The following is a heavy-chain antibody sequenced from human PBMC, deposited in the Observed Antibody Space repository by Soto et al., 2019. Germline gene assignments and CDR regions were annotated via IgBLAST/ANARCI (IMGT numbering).Heavy chain of an antibody. CDR1: GFTFSSYG. J-gene: IGHJ4*02. D-gene: IGHD6-19*01. CDR2: ISYDGSNK. Sequence: PGGSLRLSCAASGFTFSSYGMHWVRQAPGKVLDWLAVISYDGSNKYYADSVKGRFTISRDNSKNTLYLQMNSLRAEDTVMYYCAKAQLMPIAVAGHFDYWGQGTLVTVSS. V-gene: IGHV3-30*18. CDR3: AKAQLMPIAVAGHFDY.